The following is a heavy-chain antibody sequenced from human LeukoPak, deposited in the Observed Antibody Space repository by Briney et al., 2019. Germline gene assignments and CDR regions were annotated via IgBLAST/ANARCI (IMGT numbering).Heavy chain of an antibody. D-gene: IGHD1-26*01. V-gene: IGHV4-4*09. CDR2: IYTTGST. Sequence: SETLSLTGTVSGGSNRSYYWSGIRHPPGKGLGGIGDIYTTGSTNYNPSLKSRVTISIDTSKNQYSLRLSAVTAADTAVYYCARPWGVWGKGTPVTVSS. J-gene: IGHJ6*04. CDR1: GGSNRSYY. CDR3: ARPWGV.